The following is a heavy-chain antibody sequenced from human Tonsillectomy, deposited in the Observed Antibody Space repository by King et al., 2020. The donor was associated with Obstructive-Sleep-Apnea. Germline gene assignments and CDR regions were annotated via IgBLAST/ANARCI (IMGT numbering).Heavy chain of an antibody. CDR3: ARGPNYGWGSYRDYYGMDV. CDR2: IYHSGST. D-gene: IGHD3-16*02. CDR1: VVSISGDIYS. Sequence: QLQESGSGLVKPSQTLSLTCAVSVVSISGDIYSWSWIRQPPGKGLEWIGYIYHSGSTYDTPSLKSRAHISVDRSKNPFSLKLSSVTAADTAVYHCARGPNYGWGSYRDYYGMDVWGQGTTVTVSS. V-gene: IGHV4-30-2*01. J-gene: IGHJ6*02.